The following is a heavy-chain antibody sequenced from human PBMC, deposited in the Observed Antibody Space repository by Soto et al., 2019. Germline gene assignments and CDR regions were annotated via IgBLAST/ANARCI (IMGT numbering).Heavy chain of an antibody. Sequence: QITLKESGPTLVKPTQTLTLTCTFSGFSLSTSGVGVGWIRQPPGKALEWLALIYWDDDKRYSPSLKSRLTITKDTSKNQVVLTMTTMDPVDTATYYCANRPAVLLWFGEENWFDPWGQGTLVTVSS. CDR3: ANRPAVLLWFGEENWFDP. D-gene: IGHD3-10*01. CDR1: GFSLSTSGVG. V-gene: IGHV2-5*02. J-gene: IGHJ5*02. CDR2: IYWDDDK.